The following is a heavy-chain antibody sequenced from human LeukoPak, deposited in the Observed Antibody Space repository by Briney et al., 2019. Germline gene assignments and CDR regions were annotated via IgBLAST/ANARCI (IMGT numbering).Heavy chain of an antibody. V-gene: IGHV4-4*09. J-gene: IGHJ6*03. D-gene: IGHD3-3*01. Sequence: SETLSLTCTVSGGSISSYYWGWIRQPPGKGLEWIGYIYTSGSTNYNPSLKSRVTISVDTSKNQFSLKLSSVTAADTAVYYCARRAPFWSGYYGYYYMDVWGKGTTVTVSS. CDR2: IYTSGST. CDR1: GGSISSYY. CDR3: ARRAPFWSGYYGYYYMDV.